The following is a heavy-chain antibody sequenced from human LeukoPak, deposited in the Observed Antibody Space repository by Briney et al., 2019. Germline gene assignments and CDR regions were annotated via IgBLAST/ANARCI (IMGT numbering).Heavy chain of an antibody. Sequence: PGGSLRLSCAASGFTFSNAWMSWVRQAPGKGLEGVGRIKSKTDGGTTDYAAPVKGRFTISRDDSKNTLYLQMNSLKTEDTTVYYCTTGVVVVPALGAFDIWGQGTMVTVSS. CDR2: IKSKTDGGTT. V-gene: IGHV3-15*01. D-gene: IGHD2-2*01. J-gene: IGHJ3*02. CDR3: TTGVVVVPALGAFDI. CDR1: GFTFSNAW.